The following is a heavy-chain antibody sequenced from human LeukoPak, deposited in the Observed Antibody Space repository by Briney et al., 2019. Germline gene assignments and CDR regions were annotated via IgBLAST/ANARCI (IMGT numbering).Heavy chain of an antibody. Sequence: GGSLRLSCAASGFTFSSYEMNWVRQAPGKGLEWVSYISSSGSTIYYADSVKGRFTISRDNAKNSLYLQMNSLRAEDTAVYYCARGKSGSYYFDYWGQGTLVTVSS. CDR3: ARGKSGSYYFDY. CDR2: ISSSGSTI. V-gene: IGHV3-48*03. CDR1: GFTFSSYE. D-gene: IGHD1-26*01. J-gene: IGHJ4*02.